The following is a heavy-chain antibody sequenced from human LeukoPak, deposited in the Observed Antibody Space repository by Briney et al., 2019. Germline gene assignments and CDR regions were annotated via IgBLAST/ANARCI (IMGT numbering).Heavy chain of an antibody. Sequence: PGGSLRLSCAASGFTFSSYGMHWVRQAPDKGREWVAFIRYHGSNKYYTDSVKGRFTISRDNSKNTLYLQMNSLRAEDTAVYYCAKDRCSGGSCYVFDYWGQGTLSPSPQ. CDR1: GFTFSSYG. J-gene: IGHJ4*02. CDR3: AKDRCSGGSCYVFDY. CDR2: IRYHGSNK. D-gene: IGHD2-15*01. V-gene: IGHV3-30*02.